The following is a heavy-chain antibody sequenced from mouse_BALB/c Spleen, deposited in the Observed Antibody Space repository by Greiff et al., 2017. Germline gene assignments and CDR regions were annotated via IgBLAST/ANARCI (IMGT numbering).Heavy chain of an antibody. CDR1: GFTFSSFG. CDR3: ARSYRYDGFAY. V-gene: IGHV5-17*02. Sequence: EVQRVESGGGLVQPGGSRKLSCAASGFTFSSFGMHWVRQAPEKGLEWVAYISSGSSTIYYADTVKGRFTISRDNPKNTLFLQMTSLRSEDTAMYYCARSYRYDGFAYWGQGTLVTVSA. CDR2: ISSGSSTI. J-gene: IGHJ3*01. D-gene: IGHD2-14*01.